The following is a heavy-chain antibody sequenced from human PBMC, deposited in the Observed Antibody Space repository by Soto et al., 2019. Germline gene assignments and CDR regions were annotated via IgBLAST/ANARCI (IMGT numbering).Heavy chain of an antibody. Sequence: QVQLQESGPGLVKPSETLSLTCTVSGGSISSYYWTWIRQPPGKGLEWIGFMYNSGSTHYNPSLKSRVAISLDTSKNQFSLSLRSVTAADTAVYYCASMGYHYGSGSYPLDSWGQGTLVTVSS. CDR2: MYNSGST. D-gene: IGHD3-10*01. J-gene: IGHJ4*02. CDR3: ASMGYHYGSGSYPLDS. CDR1: GGSISSYY. V-gene: IGHV4-59*08.